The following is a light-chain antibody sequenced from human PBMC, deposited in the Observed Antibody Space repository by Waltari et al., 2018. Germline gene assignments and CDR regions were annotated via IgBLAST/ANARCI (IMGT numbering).Light chain of an antibody. CDR1: QNIGNY. J-gene: IGKJ1*01. Sequence: APLPCRASQNIGNYLAWYQQKPGQAPRLLIDGASSRAAGIPDRFSGSGSGADFSLTISRLEPEDFAVYYCQHHVRLPATFGQGTKV. CDR2: GAS. V-gene: IGKV3-20*01. CDR3: QHHVRLPAT.